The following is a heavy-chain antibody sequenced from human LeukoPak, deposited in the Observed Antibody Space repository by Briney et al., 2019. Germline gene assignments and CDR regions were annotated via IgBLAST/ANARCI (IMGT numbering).Heavy chain of an antibody. V-gene: IGHV3-11*05. D-gene: IGHD4-17*01. CDR3: ARGGDYGDY. J-gene: IGHJ4*02. Sequence: PGGSLRLSCAASGFTFSSYAMSWVRQAPGKGLEWVSYISSSSSYTNYADSVKGRFTISRDNAKNSLYLQMNSLRAEDTAVYYCARGGDYGDYWGQGTLVTVSS. CDR2: ISSSSSYT. CDR1: GFTFSSYA.